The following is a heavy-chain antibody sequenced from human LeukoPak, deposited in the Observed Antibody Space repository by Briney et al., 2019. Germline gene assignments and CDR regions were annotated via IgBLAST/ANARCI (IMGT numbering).Heavy chain of an antibody. CDR3: ARGPTYDSSGHYFPYYFDY. CDR2: IYGGGST. Sequence: GGSLRLSCAASGITFSLYSMNWVRQAPGKGLEWVSVIYGGGSTYYADSVKGRFTISRDNSKDTLYLQMNSLRAEDTAVYYCARGPTYDSSGHYFPYYFDYWGQGTLVTVSS. V-gene: IGHV3-53*01. D-gene: IGHD3-22*01. J-gene: IGHJ4*02. CDR1: GITFSLYS.